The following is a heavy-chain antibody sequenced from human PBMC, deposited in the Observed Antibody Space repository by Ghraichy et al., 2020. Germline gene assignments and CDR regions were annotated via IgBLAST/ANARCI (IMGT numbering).Heavy chain of an antibody. Sequence: SCAISGDSVSSNSAAWNWIRQSSSRGLEWLGRTYYRSKWYNDYAVSVKSRITINPDTSKNQFSLQLNSVTPEDTAVYYCARGATGTTSDGFDYWGQGTLVTVSS. J-gene: IGHJ4*02. CDR3: ARGATGTTSDGFDY. CDR1: GDSVSSNSAA. V-gene: IGHV6-1*01. D-gene: IGHD1-1*01. CDR2: TYYRSKWYN.